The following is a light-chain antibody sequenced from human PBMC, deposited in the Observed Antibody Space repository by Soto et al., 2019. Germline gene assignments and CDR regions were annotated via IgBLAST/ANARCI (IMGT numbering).Light chain of an antibody. CDR2: SAS. V-gene: IGKV1-39*01. CDR3: QQTYSLPRT. J-gene: IGKJ1*01. Sequence: DVQMTQSPSSLSASVGDSVTIACRASQTVSKFVNWYQQKPGKVPDLLIYSASTLYSGVPSRFSGSGSGTEFTLTISNLQPEDFATYYCQQTYSLPRTFXQGTKVDIK. CDR1: QTVSKF.